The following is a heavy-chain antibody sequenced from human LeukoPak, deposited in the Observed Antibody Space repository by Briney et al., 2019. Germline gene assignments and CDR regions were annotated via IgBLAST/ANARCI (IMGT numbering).Heavy chain of an antibody. J-gene: IGHJ4*02. V-gene: IGHV1-69*05. CDR1: GYTFTSYG. Sequence: WASVKVSCKASGYTFTSYGISWVRQAPGQGLEWMGRIIPIFGTANYAQKFQGRVTITTDESTSTAYMELSSLRSEDTTAYYCAREMLYYYDSSGCDYWGQGTLVTVSS. CDR3: AREMLYYYDSSGCDY. D-gene: IGHD3-22*01. CDR2: IIPIFGTA.